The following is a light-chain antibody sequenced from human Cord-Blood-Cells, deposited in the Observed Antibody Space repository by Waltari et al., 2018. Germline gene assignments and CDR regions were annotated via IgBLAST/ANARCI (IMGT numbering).Light chain of an antibody. CDR2: LGS. Sequence: DIVMTQSPLSLPVTPGEPASIPCRSSQSRLHSNGYNYLDWYLQKPGQSPQLLIYLGSNRASGVPDRFSGSGSGTDFTLKISRVEAEDVGVYYCMQALQTPRTFGQGTKLEIK. V-gene: IGKV2-28*01. CDR1: QSRLHSNGYNY. CDR3: MQALQTPRT. J-gene: IGKJ2*01.